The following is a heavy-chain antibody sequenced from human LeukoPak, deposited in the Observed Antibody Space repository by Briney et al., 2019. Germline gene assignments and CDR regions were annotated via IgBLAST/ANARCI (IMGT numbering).Heavy chain of an antibody. CDR3: ARVPALGGYYDSSGYYFVKMNWFDP. Sequence: ASVKVSCKASGYTFTSYGISWVRQAPGQGLEWMGWISAYNGNTNYAQKLQGRVTMTTDTSTSTAYMELRSLRSDDTAVYYCARVPALGGYYDSSGYYFVKMNWFDPWGQGTLVTVSS. CDR1: GYTFTSYG. D-gene: IGHD3-22*01. J-gene: IGHJ5*02. V-gene: IGHV1-18*01. CDR2: ISAYNGNT.